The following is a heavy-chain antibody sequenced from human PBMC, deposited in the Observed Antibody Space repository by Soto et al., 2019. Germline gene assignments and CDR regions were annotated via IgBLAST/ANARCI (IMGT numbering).Heavy chain of an antibody. Sequence: QVQLQESGPGLVKPSGTLSLTCAVSGGSISSRNWWSWVRQPPGKGLKWIGEINHSGSTKYHPSLKSRVTISVDKSKNQFSLKLSSVTAADTAVYYCASLPLANYYYYGMDVWGQGTTVTVSS. CDR1: GGSISSRNW. CDR3: ASLPLANYYYYGMDV. V-gene: IGHV4-4*02. CDR2: INHSGST. J-gene: IGHJ6*02.